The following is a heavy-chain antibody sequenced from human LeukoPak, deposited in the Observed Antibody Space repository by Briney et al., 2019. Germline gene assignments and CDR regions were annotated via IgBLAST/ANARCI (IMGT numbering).Heavy chain of an antibody. J-gene: IGHJ6*02. CDR1: GFTFNTYW. CDR3: ARAEYCYYCGMDV. V-gene: IGHV3-7*03. D-gene: IGHD2/OR15-2a*01. Sequence: GGSLRLSCAASGFTFNTYWMSWVRQAPGKGLEWVANLKQDGSKEYYVDSVKGRFTISRDNAKNSLYLQMNSLRAEDTAVYYCARAEYCYYCGMDVWGQGTTVIVSS. CDR2: LKQDGSKE.